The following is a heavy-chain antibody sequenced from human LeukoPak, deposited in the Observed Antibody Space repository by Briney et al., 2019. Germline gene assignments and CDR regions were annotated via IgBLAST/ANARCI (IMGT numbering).Heavy chain of an antibody. D-gene: IGHD3-22*01. Sequence: GGSLRLSCAASGFTFSSYGMHWVRQAPGKGLEWVAFIRYDGSNKYYADSVKGRFTISRDNSKNTRYLQMNSLRAEDTAVYYCAKDVVDYYDSSGYYYDDYWGQGTLVTVSS. CDR3: AKDVVDYYDSSGYYYDDY. CDR2: IRYDGSNK. CDR1: GFTFSSYG. J-gene: IGHJ4*02. V-gene: IGHV3-30*02.